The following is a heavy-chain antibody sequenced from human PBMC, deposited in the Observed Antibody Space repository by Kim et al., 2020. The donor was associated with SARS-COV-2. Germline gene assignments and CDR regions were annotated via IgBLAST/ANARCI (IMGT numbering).Heavy chain of an antibody. CDR1: GYTFSDYY. CDR2: INPNSGGT. Sequence: ASVKVSCKPSGYTFSDYYIYWVRQAPGQGLEWLGWINPNSGGTNTAQRFLGRVTMTRDTSINTAYIEVTSLTSDDTAVYFCATGESVTFRYHWG. J-gene: IGHJ1*01. D-gene: IGHD4-17*01. CDR3: ATGESVTFRYH. V-gene: IGHV1-2*02.